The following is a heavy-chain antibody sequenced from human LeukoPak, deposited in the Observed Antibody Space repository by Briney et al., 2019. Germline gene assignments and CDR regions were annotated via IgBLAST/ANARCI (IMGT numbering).Heavy chain of an antibody. CDR2: INPSGGIT. CDR1: GYTFTNYY. J-gene: IGHJ3*02. Sequence: ASVKVSCKASGYTFTNYYIHWVRQAPGQGLEWMGMINPSGGITTYAQKFQGRVTMTRDMSTSTVYTELSSLRSEDTAVYYCATDINYSEDAFDIWGQGTMVTVSS. D-gene: IGHD4-11*01. CDR3: ATDINYSEDAFDI. V-gene: IGHV1-46*01.